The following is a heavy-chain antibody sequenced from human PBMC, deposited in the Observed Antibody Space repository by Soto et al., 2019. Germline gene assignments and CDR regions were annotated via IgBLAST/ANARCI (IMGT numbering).Heavy chain of an antibody. CDR3: ARQSYLEGQGLAFNM. J-gene: IGHJ3*02. D-gene: IGHD1-1*01. V-gene: IGHV3-66*04. Sequence: EEQLVESGGGLVQPGGSLRLSCAASGFAVTSNYMTWVRRIPGKGLECVSIMYYGGTTYYSDYVKGRFTISRDSYKNTLDLQMDSLRHKDKAVYDCARQSYLEGQGLAFNMWGQGTEVNVS. CDR1: GFAVTSNY. CDR2: MYYGGTT.